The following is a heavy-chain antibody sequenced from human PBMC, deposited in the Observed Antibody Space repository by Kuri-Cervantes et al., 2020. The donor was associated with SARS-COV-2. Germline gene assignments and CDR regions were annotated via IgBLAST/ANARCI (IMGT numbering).Heavy chain of an antibody. CDR2: IYYSGST. J-gene: IGHJ3*02. V-gene: IGHV4-30-2*03. Sequence: LRLSCTVSGGSISSGGYYWSWIRQPPGKGLEWIGYIYYSGSTYYNPSLKRRVTISVDTSKNQFSLKLSSVTAAGTAVYYCARSVTKDFWSGVDIWGQGTMVTVSS. CDR1: GGSISSGGYY. CDR3: ARSVTKDFWSGVDI. D-gene: IGHD3-3*01.